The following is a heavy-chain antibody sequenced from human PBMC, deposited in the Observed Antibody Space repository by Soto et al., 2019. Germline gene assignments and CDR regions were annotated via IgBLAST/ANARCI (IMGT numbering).Heavy chain of an antibody. CDR2: ISSSASHI. Sequence: EVQLVESGGGLVKPGGSLRLSCAASGFSFSSYSMNWFRQAPGKGLEWVSSISSSASHINYADSVKGRFTISRDNAKKSLYLQMNSLRAEDTDVEYCARGYTGYCSGGTCYWFDPWGQGTLVTGSS. J-gene: IGHJ5*02. D-gene: IGHD2-15*01. CDR3: ARGYTGYCSGGTCYWFDP. CDR1: GFSFSSYS. V-gene: IGHV3-21*03.